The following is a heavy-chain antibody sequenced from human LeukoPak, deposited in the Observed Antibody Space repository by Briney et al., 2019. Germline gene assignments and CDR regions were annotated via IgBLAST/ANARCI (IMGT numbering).Heavy chain of an antibody. CDR3: AKDFGDGYFDY. V-gene: IGHV3-9*01. CDR2: ISWNSGSI. D-gene: IGHD3-16*01. Sequence: PGGSPRLSCAASGFTFDDYAMHWVRQAPGKGLEWVSGISWNSGSIGYADSVKGRFTISRDNAKNSLYLQMNSLRAEDAALYYCAKDFGDGYFDYWGQGTLVTVSS. CDR1: GFTFDDYA. J-gene: IGHJ4*02.